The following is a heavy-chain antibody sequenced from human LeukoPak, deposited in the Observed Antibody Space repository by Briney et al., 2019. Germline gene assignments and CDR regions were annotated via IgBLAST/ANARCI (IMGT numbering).Heavy chain of an antibody. D-gene: IGHD3-10*01. Sequence: ASVKVSCKASGYTFTSYDINWVRQATGQGLEWMGWINPNSGGTNYAQKFQGRVTMTRDTSISTAYMELSRLRSDDTAVYYCARHGFGAFDIWGQGTMVTVSS. V-gene: IGHV1-2*02. CDR2: INPNSGGT. CDR1: GYTFTSYD. J-gene: IGHJ3*02. CDR3: ARHGFGAFDI.